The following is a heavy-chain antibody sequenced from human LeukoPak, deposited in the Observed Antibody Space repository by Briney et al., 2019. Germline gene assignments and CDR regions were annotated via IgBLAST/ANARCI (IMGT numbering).Heavy chain of an antibody. CDR2: ISPGSNTI. D-gene: IGHD2-21*01. Sequence: GGSLRLSCAASGFTFTDYYMTWIRQAPGKGLESLSYISPGSNTIEYADSEKGRFSISRDNAKRALYLQMNSLRAEDTAVYYCYCGGDNDYWGQGTLVTVSS. J-gene: IGHJ4*02. CDR1: GFTFTDYY. CDR3: YCGGDNDY. V-gene: IGHV3-11*04.